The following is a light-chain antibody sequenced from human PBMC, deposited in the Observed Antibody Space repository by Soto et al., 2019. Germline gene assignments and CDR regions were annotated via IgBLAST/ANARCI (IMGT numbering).Light chain of an antibody. V-gene: IGKV2-28*01. J-gene: IGKJ1*01. CDR3: MQAVQTPPT. CDR1: QSLLHSSGSNS. Sequence: DIVMTQSPLSLPVTPGEPASISCRSSQSLLHSSGSNSLDWYLQKPGQSPQLLIYLGSNRASGVPDRFSGSGSGTDFTLKISRVEAEDVGVYYYMQAVQTPPTFGQGTKVEIK. CDR2: LGS.